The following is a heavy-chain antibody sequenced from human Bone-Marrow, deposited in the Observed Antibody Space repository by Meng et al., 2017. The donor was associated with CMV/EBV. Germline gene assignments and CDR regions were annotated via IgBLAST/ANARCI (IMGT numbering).Heavy chain of an antibody. Sequence: QGQAVQSGAEVKKPGSSVKVSCKASGGTFSSYTISWVRQAPGQGLEWMGRIIPILGIANYAQKFQGRVTITADKSTSTAYMELSSLRSEDTAVYYCAREDSSGYSYYFDYWGQGTLVTVSS. V-gene: IGHV1-69*08. CDR2: IIPILGIA. CDR1: GGTFSSYT. J-gene: IGHJ4*02. CDR3: AREDSSGYSYYFDY. D-gene: IGHD3-22*01.